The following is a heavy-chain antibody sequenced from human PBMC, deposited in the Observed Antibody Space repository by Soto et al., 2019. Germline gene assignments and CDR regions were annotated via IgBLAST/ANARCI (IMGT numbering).Heavy chain of an antibody. CDR2: LNNNGDTT. CDR1: GFTFSSYA. D-gene: IGHD6-19*01. CDR3: VNGGSDWYGY. Sequence: EVQLVESGGGLVQPGGSLRLSCSASGFTFSSYAMHWVRQAPGKGLEYVSALNNNGDTTYYSDSVKGRFTISRDNPKNTLYLQMSSLRAEDTAVYYCVNGGSDWYGYWGQGALVTVSS. V-gene: IGHV3-64D*06. J-gene: IGHJ4*02.